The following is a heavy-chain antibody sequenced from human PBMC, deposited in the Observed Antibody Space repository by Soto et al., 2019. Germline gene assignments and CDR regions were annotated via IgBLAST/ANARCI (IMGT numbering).Heavy chain of an antibody. Sequence: QVQLVQSGAEVKKPGASVKVSCKASGYTFTSYYMHWVRQAPGQGLEWMGIINPSAGSTSYAQKFQGRVTMTRDTSTSTVYMELSSLRSEDTAVYYCARGSALGGWSPDFDYWGQGTLVTVSS. V-gene: IGHV1-46*01. J-gene: IGHJ4*02. CDR2: INPSAGST. CDR1: GYTFTSYY. CDR3: ARGSALGGWSPDFDY. D-gene: IGHD6-19*01.